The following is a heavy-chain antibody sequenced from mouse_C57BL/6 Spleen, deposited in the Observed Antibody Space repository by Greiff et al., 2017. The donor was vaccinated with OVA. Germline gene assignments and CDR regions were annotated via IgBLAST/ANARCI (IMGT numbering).Heavy chain of an antibody. Sequence: VQLKESGGGLVKPGGSLKLSCAASGFTFSSYAMSWVRQTPEKRLEWVATISDGGSYTYYPDNVKGRFTISRDNAKNNLYLQMSHLKSEDTAMYYCARGGYYGSSYEWYFDVWGTGTTVTVSS. CDR1: GFTFSSYA. D-gene: IGHD1-1*01. V-gene: IGHV5-4*01. J-gene: IGHJ1*03. CDR3: ARGGYYGSSYEWYFDV. CDR2: ISDGGSYT.